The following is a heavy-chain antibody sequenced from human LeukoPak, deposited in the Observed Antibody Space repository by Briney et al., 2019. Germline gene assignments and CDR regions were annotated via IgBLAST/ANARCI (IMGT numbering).Heavy chain of an antibody. CDR1: GYTFTTYG. D-gene: IGHD1-26*01. CDR2: ISGYNGNT. V-gene: IGHV1-18*01. Sequence: ASVKVSCKASGYTFTTYGISWVRQAPGQGLEWMGWISGYNGNTNFAQKFQGRVTMTTDTSTSTAYMELRSLRSDDTAVYYCARDRYGVRSESCDYWGQGTLVTVSS. J-gene: IGHJ4*02. CDR3: ARDRYGVRSESCDY.